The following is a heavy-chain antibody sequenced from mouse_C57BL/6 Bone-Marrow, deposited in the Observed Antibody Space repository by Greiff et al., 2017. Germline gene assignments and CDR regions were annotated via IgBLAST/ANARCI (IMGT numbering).Heavy chain of an antibody. D-gene: IGHD1-1*01. CDR2: SRNKANDYTT. J-gene: IGHJ2*01. CDR1: GFTFSDFY. Sequence: EVNVVESGGGLVQSGRSLRLSCATSGFTFSDFYMEWVRQAPGKGLEWIAASRNKANDYTTEYSASVKGRFIVSRDTSQSILYLQMNALRAEDTAIYYCARDALKRIYYYGGYWGQGTTLTVSS. V-gene: IGHV7-1*01. CDR3: ARDALKRIYYYGGY.